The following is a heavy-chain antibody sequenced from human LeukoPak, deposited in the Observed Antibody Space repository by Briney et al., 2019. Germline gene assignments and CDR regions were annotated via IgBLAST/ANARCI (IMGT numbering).Heavy chain of an antibody. V-gene: IGHV1-18*01. Sequence: ASVKVSCKASGYTFTSYGISWVRQAPGQGLEWMGWISAYNGNTNYVQKLQGRVTMTTDTSTSTAYMELRSLRSDDTAVYYCARDRSRDSSGYYFDWFDPWGQGTLVTVSS. CDR1: GYTFTSYG. CDR2: ISAYNGNT. D-gene: IGHD3-22*01. J-gene: IGHJ5*02. CDR3: ARDRSRDSSGYYFDWFDP.